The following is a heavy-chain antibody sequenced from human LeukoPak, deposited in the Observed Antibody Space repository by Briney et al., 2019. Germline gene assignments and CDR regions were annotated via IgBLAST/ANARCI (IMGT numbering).Heavy chain of an antibody. D-gene: IGHD2-15*01. J-gene: IGHJ4*02. V-gene: IGHV1-69*05. Sequence: AAPVKVSCKASGGTFSSYAISWVRQAPGQGLEWMGRIIPIFGTANYAQKFQGRVTITTDESTSTAYMELSSLRSEDTAVYYCARDRVLLGYYWGQGTLVTVSS. CDR1: GGTFSSYA. CDR2: IIPIFGTA. CDR3: ARDRVLLGYY.